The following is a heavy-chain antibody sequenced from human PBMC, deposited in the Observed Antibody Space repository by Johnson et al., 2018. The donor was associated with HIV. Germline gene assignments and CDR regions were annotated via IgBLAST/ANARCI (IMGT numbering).Heavy chain of an antibody. D-gene: IGHD6-19*01. V-gene: IGHV3-30*19. CDR2: IWYDGSNK. CDR1: GFTFSSFG. CDR3: ARDRGIAVAGTGAFDI. Sequence: QVQLVESGGGVVQPGRSLRLSCAASGFTFSSFGMHWVRQAPGKGLEWVAVIWYDGSNKYYADSVKGRFTISRDNSKNTLYLQMNSLRAEDTSVYYCARDRGIAVAGTGAFDIWGQGTMVTVSS. J-gene: IGHJ3*02.